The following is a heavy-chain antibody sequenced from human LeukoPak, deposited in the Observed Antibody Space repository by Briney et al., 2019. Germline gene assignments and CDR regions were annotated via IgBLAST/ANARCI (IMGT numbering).Heavy chain of an antibody. Sequence: SETLSLTCTVSGGSIGTYYWSWIRQPPGKRLEWIGYIYYSGSTYYNPSLESRVTMSVDTSNNQFSLKLTSLTTADTAVCYCARDPLGVWHFDCWGQGALVTVSS. CDR1: GGSIGTYY. CDR2: IYYSGST. V-gene: IGHV4-59*01. J-gene: IGHJ4*02. CDR3: ARDPLGVWHFDC.